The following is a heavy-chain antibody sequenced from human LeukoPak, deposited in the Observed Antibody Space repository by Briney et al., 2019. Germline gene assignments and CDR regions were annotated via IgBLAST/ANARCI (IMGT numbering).Heavy chain of an antibody. CDR3: ARMFRSSWYINWFDP. D-gene: IGHD6-13*01. CDR2: IYHSGST. V-gene: IGHV4-38-2*02. J-gene: IGHJ5*02. CDR1: GYSISSGYF. Sequence: SETLSLTCTVSGYSISSGYFWGWIRRPPGKVLEWIGSIYHSGSTSYNPSLKSRLTISVDTSKNQFSLKLNFVTAADTAMYYCARMFRSSWYINWFDPWGQGTLVTVSS.